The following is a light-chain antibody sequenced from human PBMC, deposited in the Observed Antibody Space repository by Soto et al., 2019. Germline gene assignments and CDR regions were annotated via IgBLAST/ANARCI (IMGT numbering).Light chain of an antibody. CDR2: WAS. CDR1: QSVLYSSNKKNY. V-gene: IGKV4-1*01. J-gene: IGKJ1*01. CDR3: QQSYRTPRT. Sequence: DIVMTQSPDSLAVSLGERATINCKSSQSVLYSSNKKNYLAWYQQKSGQSPKVLIYWASTRESGVPDRFSGSVSGTDFTLTISSLQAEDAAVYCCQQSYRTPRTFGQGTKVEIK.